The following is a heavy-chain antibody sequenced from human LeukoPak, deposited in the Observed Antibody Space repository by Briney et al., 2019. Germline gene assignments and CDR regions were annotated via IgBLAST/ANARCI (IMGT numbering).Heavy chain of an antibody. CDR2: IYYSGST. CDR3: AREFLGLELRYAFDI. V-gene: IGHV4-30-4*08. D-gene: IGHD1-7*01. CDR1: GGSISSSSYY. Sequence: SETLSLTCTVSGGSISSSSYYWGWIRQPPGKGLEWIGYIYYSGSTYYNPSPKSRVTISVDTSKNQFSLKLSSVTAADTAVYYCAREFLGLELRYAFDIWGQGTMVTVSS. J-gene: IGHJ3*02.